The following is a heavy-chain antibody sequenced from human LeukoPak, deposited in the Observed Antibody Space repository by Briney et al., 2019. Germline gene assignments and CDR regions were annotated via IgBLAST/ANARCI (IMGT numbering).Heavy chain of an antibody. J-gene: IGHJ4*02. V-gene: IGHV3-74*01. CDR3: ARDVAGARSY. D-gene: IGHD3-10*01. CDR2: IDTDGRTE. Sequence: GGSLRPSRSAPGYKLRYLWKPWVRQASGKGLVWVSRIDTDGRTENYVHSVKGRFPNYSDNVQNPLYRQMNSLTAEDTAVYYCARDVAGARSYWGRGDLVSVSS. CDR1: GYKLRYLW.